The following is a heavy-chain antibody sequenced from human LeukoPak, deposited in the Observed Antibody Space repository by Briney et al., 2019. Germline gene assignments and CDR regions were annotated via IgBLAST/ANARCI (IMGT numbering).Heavy chain of an antibody. CDR1: GGSISSSSYY. J-gene: IGHJ5*02. CDR3: ARRPGYCPNGVCYKRNWFDP. V-gene: IGHV4-39*07. Sequence: SETLSLTCTVSGGSISSSSYYWGWIRQPPGKGLEWIGSIHYSGSTNYNPSLKSRVTISVDTSKNQFSLKLSSVTAADTAVYYCARRPGYCPNGVCYKRNWFDPWGQGTLVTVSS. CDR2: IHYSGST. D-gene: IGHD2-8*01.